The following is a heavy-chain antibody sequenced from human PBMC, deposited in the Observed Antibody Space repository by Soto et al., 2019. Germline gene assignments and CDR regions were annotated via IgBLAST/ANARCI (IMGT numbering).Heavy chain of an antibody. J-gene: IGHJ3*02. Sequence: GGSLRLSCAASGFTFSDYYMSWIRQAPGKGLEWVSYISSSGRTIYFADSVKGRFTLSRDNAKNLLYLQMNSLRAEDTAVYYCAGFRGDYAGNDVFDIWGQGTMVTVSS. D-gene: IGHD4-17*01. V-gene: IGHV3-11*01. CDR2: ISSSGRTI. CDR1: GFTFSDYY. CDR3: AGFRGDYAGNDVFDI.